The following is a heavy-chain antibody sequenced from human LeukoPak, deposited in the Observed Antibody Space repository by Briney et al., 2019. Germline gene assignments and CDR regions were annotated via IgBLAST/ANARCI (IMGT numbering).Heavy chain of an antibody. J-gene: IGHJ3*02. V-gene: IGHV3-23*01. D-gene: IGHD1-26*01. CDR2: ISGSGGST. Sequence: GGSLRLSCAASGFTFSSYAMSWARQAPGKGLEWVSTISGSGGSTYYADSVKGRFTISRDNSKNTLYLQMNSLRAEDTAVYSCAKEASWDPRRFAFGIWGQGTMVTVSS. CDR1: GFTFSSYA. CDR3: AKEASWDPRRFAFGI.